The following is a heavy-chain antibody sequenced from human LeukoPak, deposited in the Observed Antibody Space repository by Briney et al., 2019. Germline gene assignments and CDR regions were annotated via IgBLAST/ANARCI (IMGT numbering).Heavy chain of an antibody. V-gene: IGHV3-30*02. CDR2: IRYDGSNK. J-gene: IGHJ4*02. CDR1: GFTFSSYG. CDR3: AKVEDFWSGYYFFDY. Sequence: GGSLRLSCAASGFTFSSYGMHWVRQAPGKGLEWVAFIRYDGSNKYYADSVKGRFTISRDNSKNTLYLQMNSLRAEDTAVCYCAKVEDFWSGYYFFDYWGQGTLVTVSS. D-gene: IGHD3-3*01.